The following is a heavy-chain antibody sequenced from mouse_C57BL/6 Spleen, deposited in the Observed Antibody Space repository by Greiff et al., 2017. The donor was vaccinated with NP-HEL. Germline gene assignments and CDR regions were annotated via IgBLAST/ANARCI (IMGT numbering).Heavy chain of an antibody. V-gene: IGHV1-69*01. CDR2: IDPSDSYT. CDR3: ARSGVTGYAMDY. D-gene: IGHD2-2*01. Sequence: VQLQQPGAELVMPGASVKLSCKASGYTFTSYWMHWVKQRPGQGLEWIGEIDPSDSYTNYNQKFKGKSTLTVDKSSSTAYMQLSSLTSEDSAVYYCARSGVTGYAMDYWGQGTSVTVSS. J-gene: IGHJ4*01. CDR1: GYTFTSYW.